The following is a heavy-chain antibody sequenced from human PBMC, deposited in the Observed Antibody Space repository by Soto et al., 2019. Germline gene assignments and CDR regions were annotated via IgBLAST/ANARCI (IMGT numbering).Heavy chain of an antibody. CDR1: GFTFSSYG. CDR3: ARPYDSSGYYYGWYFDL. V-gene: IGHV3-33*01. J-gene: IGHJ2*01. CDR2: IWYDGSNK. Sequence: QVQLVESGGGVVQPGRSLRLSCAASGFTFSSYGMHWVRQAPGKGLEWVAVIWYDGSNKYYADSVKGRFTISRENSKNTLYLQMNSLRAEDTAVYYCARPYDSSGYYYGWYFDLWGRGTLVTVSS. D-gene: IGHD3-22*01.